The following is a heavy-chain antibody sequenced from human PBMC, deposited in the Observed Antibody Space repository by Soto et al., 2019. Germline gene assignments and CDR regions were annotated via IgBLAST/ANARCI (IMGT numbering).Heavy chain of an antibody. J-gene: IGHJ4*02. CDR1: VGSISSSSYY. Sequence: PSETLSLTCTVSVGSISSSSYYWGWIRQPPGKGLEWIGSIYYSGSTYYNPSLKSRVTISVDTSKNQFSLKLSSVTAADTAVYSCARHPQRITIAANWGQGTLVTVSS. CDR3: ARHPQRITIAAN. V-gene: IGHV4-39*01. CDR2: IYYSGST. D-gene: IGHD3-3*01.